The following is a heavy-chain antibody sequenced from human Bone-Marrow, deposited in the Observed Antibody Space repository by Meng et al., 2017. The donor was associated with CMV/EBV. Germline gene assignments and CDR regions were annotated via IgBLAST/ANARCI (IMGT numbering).Heavy chain of an antibody. J-gene: IGHJ4*02. Sequence: GGSLRLSCAASGFTFSDHYMDWVRQAPGKGLEWVSLIYSGGSTYYADSVRGRFTISRDNSKNTVYLQMNSLRAEDTAVYYCARVAWGYFDYWGQGTLVTVSS. V-gene: IGHV3-53*01. CDR2: IYSGGST. CDR1: GFTFSDHY. D-gene: IGHD7-27*01. CDR3: ARVAWGYFDY.